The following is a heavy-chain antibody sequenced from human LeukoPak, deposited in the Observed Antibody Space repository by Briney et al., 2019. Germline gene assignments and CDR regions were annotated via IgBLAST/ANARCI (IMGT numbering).Heavy chain of an antibody. V-gene: IGHV3-7*01. D-gene: IGHD4/OR15-4a*01. Sequence: GGSLRLSCAASGFRFNTFWMIWDRQAPGKGLEWVANIKQDGNEKYYADSVKGRFTISRDNGKNSLDLQMNSLRADDTAFYYCARDTLGEGEDANYAVYYFDYWGQGTVVTVSS. CDR2: IKQDGNEK. J-gene: IGHJ4*02. CDR1: GFRFNTFW. CDR3: ARDTLGEGEDANYAVYYFDY.